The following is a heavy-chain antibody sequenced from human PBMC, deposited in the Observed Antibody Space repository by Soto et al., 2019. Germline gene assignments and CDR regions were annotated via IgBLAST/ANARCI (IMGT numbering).Heavy chain of an antibody. CDR1: GGTFSSYA. CDR2: INPNSGGT. J-gene: IGHJ4*02. D-gene: IGHD6-6*01. Sequence: ASVKVSCKASGGTFSSYAISWVRQAPEQGLEWMGWINPNSGGTNYAQKFQGRVTMTRDTSISTAYMELSRLRSDDTAVYYCARDGITAARDFDYWGQGTLVTVSS. CDR3: ARDGITAARDFDY. V-gene: IGHV1-2*02.